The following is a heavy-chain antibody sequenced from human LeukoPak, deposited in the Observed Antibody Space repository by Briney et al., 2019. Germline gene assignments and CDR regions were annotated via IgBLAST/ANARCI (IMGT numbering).Heavy chain of an antibody. J-gene: IGHJ4*02. CDR3: ARDSNLHYYGSGSMGY. Sequence: PGGSLRLSCAASGFTFSSYSMNWVRQAPGRGLEWVSSISSSSSYIYYADSVKGRFTISRNNAKNSLYLQMNSLRAEDTAVYYCARDSNLHYYGSGSMGYWGQGTLVTVSS. D-gene: IGHD3-10*01. CDR1: GFTFSSYS. V-gene: IGHV3-21*01. CDR2: ISSSSSYI.